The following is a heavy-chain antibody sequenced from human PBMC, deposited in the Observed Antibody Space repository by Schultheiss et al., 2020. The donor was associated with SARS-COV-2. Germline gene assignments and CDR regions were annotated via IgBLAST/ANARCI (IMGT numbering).Heavy chain of an antibody. D-gene: IGHD1-1*01. J-gene: IGHJ6*02. CDR2: ISGYNGDT. Sequence: GGSLRLSCKASGYIFTSYAISWVRRTPGQGLEWMGWISGYNGDTHYAQKLQGRVTMTTDTSTTTAYMVLRSLRSDDTAVYYCAREPLDPSQETVGISHYYGMDVWGQGTTVTVSS. V-gene: IGHV1-18*01. CDR1: GYIFTSYA. CDR3: AREPLDPSQETVGISHYYGMDV.